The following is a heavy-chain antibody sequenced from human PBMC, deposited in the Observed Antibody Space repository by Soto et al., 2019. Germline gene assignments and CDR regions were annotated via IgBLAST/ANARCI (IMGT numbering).Heavy chain of an antibody. CDR3: ARDPYYYDSGDKGGFDP. Sequence: QVQLQESGPGLVKPSGTLSLSCAVSGGSLSSTHWWSWVRQPPRKGLEWIGEIYHTGATNYNPSLQSRVTISVDKSNNQFSLILSSVTAADTAVYYCARDPYYYDSGDKGGFDPWGQGTLVTVSS. CDR2: IYHTGAT. CDR1: GGSLSSTHW. D-gene: IGHD3-10*01. V-gene: IGHV4-4*02. J-gene: IGHJ5*02.